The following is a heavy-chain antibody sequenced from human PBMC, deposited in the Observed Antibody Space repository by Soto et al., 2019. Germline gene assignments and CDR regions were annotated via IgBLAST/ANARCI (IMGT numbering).Heavy chain of an antibody. V-gene: IGHV1-69*13. CDR1: RGTFSRYA. Sequence: AVNVSCKSCRGTFSRYASSWVRQAPGQAREWMGGIIPIFGTANYAQKFQGRVTITADESTSTAYMELSSLRSEDTAVYYCARAFGYCSGGSCYDDYGDPRVWFDPWGQGTLVTVSS. D-gene: IGHD2-15*01. CDR2: IIPIFGTA. J-gene: IGHJ5*02. CDR3: ARAFGYCSGGSCYDDYGDPRVWFDP.